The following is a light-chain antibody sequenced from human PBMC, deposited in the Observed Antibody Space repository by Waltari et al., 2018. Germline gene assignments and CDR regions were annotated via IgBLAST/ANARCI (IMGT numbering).Light chain of an antibody. CDR2: GAS. V-gene: IGKV3-20*01. Sequence: IVLTQSPGTLSLSPGERATLSCRTSQSVTRALAWYQQKPGQAPRLLIYGASNRATGIPDRFSGSGSGTDFSLTISSLEPEDFAVYYCQHYLRLPVTFGQGTKVEVK. J-gene: IGKJ1*01. CDR3: QHYLRLPVT. CDR1: QSVTRA.